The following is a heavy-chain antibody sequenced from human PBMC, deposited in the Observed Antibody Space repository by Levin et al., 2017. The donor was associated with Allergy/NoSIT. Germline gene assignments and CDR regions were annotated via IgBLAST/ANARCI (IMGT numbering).Heavy chain of an antibody. D-gene: IGHD5-18*01. Sequence: SGPTLVKPTETLTLTCTVSGFSLSNDKMAVSWIRQPPGKALEWLAQIFSNDKNSYSLSLKSSLTISQDTSKSQVVLTMTNMGPVDTATYYCARTRVGDNYDTGNFDYWGQGTLVTVS. CDR2: IFSNDKN. J-gene: IGHJ4*02. CDR1: GFSLSNDKMA. V-gene: IGHV2-26*01. CDR3: ARTRVGDNYDTGNFDY.